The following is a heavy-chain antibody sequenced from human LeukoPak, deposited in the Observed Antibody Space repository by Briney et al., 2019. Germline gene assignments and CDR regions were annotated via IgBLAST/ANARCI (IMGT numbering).Heavy chain of an antibody. CDR3: AGPIFGVVMNPFDY. D-gene: IGHD3-3*01. CDR1: GFTVSTYT. J-gene: IGHJ4*02. CDR2: ISSSSGNK. Sequence: GGSLRLSCAASGFTVSTYTMNWVRQAPGKGLEWVSSISSSSGNKEYADSVKGRFTISRDNSKNTLYLQMNSLRAEDTAVYYCAGPIFGVVMNPFDYWGQGTLVTVSS. V-gene: IGHV3-21*01.